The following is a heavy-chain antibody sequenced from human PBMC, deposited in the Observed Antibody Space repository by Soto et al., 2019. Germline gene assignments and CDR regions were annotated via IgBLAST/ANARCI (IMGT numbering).Heavy chain of an antibody. CDR1: GFSFSSLA. Sequence: RRLSCAASGFSFSSLAMGWVRQAPGKGLEWVSSISGRGVDTLYADSVKGRFTISRDNSRNTLYLQVNSLRAEDTAVYYCAKDQTDVTLFDYWGQGTLVTVSS. J-gene: IGHJ4*02. CDR2: ISGRGVDT. CDR3: AKDQTDVTLFDY. D-gene: IGHD2-21*02. V-gene: IGHV3-23*01.